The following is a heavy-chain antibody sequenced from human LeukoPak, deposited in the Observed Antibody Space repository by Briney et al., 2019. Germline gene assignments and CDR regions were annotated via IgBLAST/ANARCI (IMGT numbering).Heavy chain of an antibody. D-gene: IGHD5-18*01. J-gene: IGHJ4*02. CDR1: GFAFSTYG. V-gene: IGHV3-33*01. CDR2: IWNDGSKT. Sequence: GGSLRLSCITSGFAFSTYGMHWVRQAPGKGLEWVALIWNDGSKTYHAESVRDRFTISRDNSQNTLYLQMNSLRHEDTAVYYCARGPWLVSDITSFDYWGQGTLVTVSS. CDR3: ARGPWLVSDITSFDY.